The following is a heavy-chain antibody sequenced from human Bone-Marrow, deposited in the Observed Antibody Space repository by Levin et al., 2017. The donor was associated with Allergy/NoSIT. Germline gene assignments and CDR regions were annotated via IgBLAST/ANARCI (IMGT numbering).Heavy chain of an antibody. D-gene: IGHD3-3*01. CDR2: ISNDGNNK. V-gene: IGHV3-30-3*01. J-gene: IGHJ4*02. CDR1: GFSFSSYT. CDR3: ARGPQSQRSGVVFIRFYYFDY. Sequence: PGESLKISCAASGFSFSSYTMHWVRQAPGKGLEWVAVISNDGNNKYYADSVKGRFTISRDNSKNTLYLQINSLRTEDTAVYYCARGPQSQRSGVVFIRFYYFDYWGQGTLVTVSS.